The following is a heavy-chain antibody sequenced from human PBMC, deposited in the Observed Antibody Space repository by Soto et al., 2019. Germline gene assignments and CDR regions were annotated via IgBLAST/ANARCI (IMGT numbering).Heavy chain of an antibody. CDR3: ARDGYQGQWLVTDGNCFDP. V-gene: IGHV3-23*01. D-gene: IGHD6-19*01. Sequence: GGSLRLSCTASGVTFSASPMSWVRQAPGKGREGVSSISASGATTLSADSVKGRFTISRDNSKNTLYLQMSSLRAEDTAVYYCARDGYQGQWLVTDGNCFDPWGQGTLVTVSS. CDR1: GVTFSASP. CDR2: ISASGATT. J-gene: IGHJ5*02.